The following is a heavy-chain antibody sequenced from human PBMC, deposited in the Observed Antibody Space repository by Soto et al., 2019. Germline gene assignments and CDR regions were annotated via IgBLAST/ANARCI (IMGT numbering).Heavy chain of an antibody. J-gene: IGHJ4*02. Sequence: PGWSLRLSCAASGFTFSSYSMSWVRQAPGKGLEWVSSISSSSSYIYYADSMQGRFTISRDNAKNSLYLQMNSLRAEDTAVYYCWYSSGWRRELPPFDYWGQGTLVTVSS. V-gene: IGHV3-21*01. CDR2: ISSSSSYI. CDR3: WYSSGWRRELPPFDY. D-gene: IGHD6-19*01. CDR1: GFTFSSYS.